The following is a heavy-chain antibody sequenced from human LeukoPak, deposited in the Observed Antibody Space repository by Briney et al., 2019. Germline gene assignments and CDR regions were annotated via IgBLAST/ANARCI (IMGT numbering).Heavy chain of an antibody. V-gene: IGHV4-39*07. CDR3: ARVRDAPYYFDY. D-gene: IGHD2-21*02. CDR2: INHSGST. Sequence: PSETLSLTCTVSGGSISSSSYYWSWIRQPPGKGLEWIGEINHSGSTNYNPSLKSRVTISVGTSKNQFSLKLSSVTAADTAVYYCARVRDAPYYFDYWGQGTLVTVSS. CDR1: GGSISSSSYY. J-gene: IGHJ4*02.